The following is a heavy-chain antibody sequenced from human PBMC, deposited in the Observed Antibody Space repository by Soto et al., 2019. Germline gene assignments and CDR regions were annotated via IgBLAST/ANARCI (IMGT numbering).Heavy chain of an antibody. D-gene: IGHD2-2*01. CDR2: IYHSGST. CDR1: GGSISSSNW. CDR3: ASKAYQLQSPYFDY. Sequence: PSETLSLTCAVSGGSISSSNWWSWVRQPPGKGLEWIGEIYHSGSTNYNPSLKSRVTISVDKSKNQFSLKLSSVTAAGTAVYYCASKAYQLQSPYFDYWGQGTLVTVSS. J-gene: IGHJ4*02. V-gene: IGHV4-4*02.